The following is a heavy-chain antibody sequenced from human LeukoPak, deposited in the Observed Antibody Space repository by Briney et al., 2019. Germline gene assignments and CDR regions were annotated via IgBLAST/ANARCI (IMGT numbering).Heavy chain of an antibody. CDR1: GFTFESTF. J-gene: IGHJ4*02. V-gene: IGHV3-21*06. D-gene: IGHD4-17*01. CDR2: ISSSGSFE. CDR3: TRDYGARDD. Sequence: GGSLRLSCAVSGFTFESTFMNWVRQAPGKGLEWVSSISSSGSFEHYADSFKGRFTASRDNTNNTLFLHMNGLRAEDSATYYCTRDYGARDDWGQGTPVTVSS.